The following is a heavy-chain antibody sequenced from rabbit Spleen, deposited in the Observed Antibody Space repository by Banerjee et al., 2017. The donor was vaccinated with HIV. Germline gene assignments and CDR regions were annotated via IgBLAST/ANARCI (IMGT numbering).Heavy chain of an antibody. D-gene: IGHD8-1*01. CDR3: ARDTGSSFSTYGMDL. J-gene: IGHJ6*01. Sequence: QQLEESGGDLVQPGASLTLTCTASGIDFSNYNFMCWVRQAPGKGLEWIACIDIGSRDFTYYASWAKGRFTISKSSSTTVTLQMTSLTVADTATYFCARDTGSSFSTYGMDLWGQGTLVTVS. V-gene: IGHV1S40*01. CDR1: GIDFSNYNF. CDR2: IDIGSRDFT.